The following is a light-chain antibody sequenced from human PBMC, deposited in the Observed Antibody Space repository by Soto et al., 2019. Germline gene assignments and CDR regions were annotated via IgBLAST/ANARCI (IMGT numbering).Light chain of an antibody. Sequence: DIQMTHSPSTLSASVGDRVTITFRASQSISVWLAWYQQKAGKAPNLLIYKASRLESGVPSRFSGSGSETEFTLTISGLQPGDSATYYCQQYNSYSPTFGQGTKVDIK. CDR3: QQYNSYSPT. CDR1: QSISVW. CDR2: KAS. J-gene: IGKJ1*01. V-gene: IGKV1-5*03.